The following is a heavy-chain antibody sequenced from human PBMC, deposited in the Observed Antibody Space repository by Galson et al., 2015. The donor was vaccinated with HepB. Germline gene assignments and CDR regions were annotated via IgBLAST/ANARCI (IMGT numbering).Heavy chain of an antibody. CDR1: GDSFSSGDIF. CDR2: IYSTGRT. Sequence: SETLSLTCTVSGDSFSSGDIFWGWIRQPPGQGLEWIGSIYSTGRTSYNPSLKSRLTVSADTSKNQFSVRLNSVTATDTAVYYCVRSQRLTANWERTYYSDNWSQGILGTVS. CDR3: VRSQRLTANWERTYYSDN. D-gene: IGHD7-27*01. J-gene: IGHJ4*02. V-gene: IGHV4-39*01.